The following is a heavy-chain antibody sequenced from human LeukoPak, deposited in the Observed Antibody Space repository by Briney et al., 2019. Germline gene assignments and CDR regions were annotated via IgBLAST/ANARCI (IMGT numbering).Heavy chain of an antibody. CDR1: GFTFDDYG. V-gene: IGHV3-20*04. CDR2: INWNGGST. Sequence: PGGSLRLSCAASGFTFDDYGMSWVRQAPGKGLEWVSGINWNGGSTGYADSVKGRFTISRDNAKNSLYLQMNSLRAEDTALYYCARGEACSSTSCYFSLVDYWGQGTLATVSS. CDR3: ARGEACSSTSCYFSLVDY. J-gene: IGHJ4*02. D-gene: IGHD2-2*01.